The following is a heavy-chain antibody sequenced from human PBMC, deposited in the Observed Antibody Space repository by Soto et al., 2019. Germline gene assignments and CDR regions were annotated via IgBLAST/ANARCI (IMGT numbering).Heavy chain of an antibody. Sequence: EVQLLESGGGVVQPGGSLRLSCAASGFTFNSYAMSWVRQAPGKGLEWVSAISGGGDTTSYADSVKGRFTISRDGSKNAVYLQMNSLRAADTALYYCAKGGVGSGSLTPRIDFWGQGTLVTVSS. V-gene: IGHV3-23*01. CDR1: GFTFNSYA. CDR2: ISGGGDTT. J-gene: IGHJ4*02. D-gene: IGHD3-10*01. CDR3: AKGGVGSGSLTPRIDF.